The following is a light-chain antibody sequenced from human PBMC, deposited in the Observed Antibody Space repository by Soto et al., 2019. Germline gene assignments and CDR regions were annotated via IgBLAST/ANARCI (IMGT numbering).Light chain of an antibody. J-gene: IGKJ1*01. CDR3: QQYRNWPRT. CDR2: AAS. V-gene: IGKV1-9*01. CDR1: QGISSY. Sequence: DIQLTQSPSFLSASVGDRVTITCRASQGISSYLAWYQQKPGKAPKLLIYAASTLQSGVPSRFSGSGSGTEFTLTISSLQSEDFAVYYCQQYRNWPRTFGQGTKVDI.